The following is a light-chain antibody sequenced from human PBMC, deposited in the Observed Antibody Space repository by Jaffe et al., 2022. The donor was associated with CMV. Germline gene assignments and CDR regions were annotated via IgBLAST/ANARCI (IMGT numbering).Light chain of an antibody. Sequence: TQSPATLSVFPGERVTLSCRASQNIDTSLAWYQQTPGQAPRLLIFGASSRATGVPARFSGSGSGTEFTLTISSLQSEDFALYYCQQYSDWPPEYTFGQGTKLEI. CDR3: QQYSDWPPEYT. CDR1: QNIDTS. CDR2: GAS. V-gene: IGKV3-15*01. J-gene: IGKJ2*01.